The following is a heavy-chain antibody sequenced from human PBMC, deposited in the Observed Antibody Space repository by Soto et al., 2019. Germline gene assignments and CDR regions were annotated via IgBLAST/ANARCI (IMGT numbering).Heavy chain of an antibody. Sequence: EVQLLESGGGLVQPGGSLKISCAVSGFTFSSYAMSWVRQAPGKGLEWVSGISGTGRVTNYAESVKGRFTISRDNRKNTLSLEMKSLRAEDTAVYYCAKDVHYDIVTGIEYFDHWGQGTLVTVSS. CDR3: AKDVHYDIVTGIEYFDH. CDR1: GFTFSSYA. CDR2: ISGTGRVT. D-gene: IGHD3-9*01. V-gene: IGHV3-23*01. J-gene: IGHJ1*01.